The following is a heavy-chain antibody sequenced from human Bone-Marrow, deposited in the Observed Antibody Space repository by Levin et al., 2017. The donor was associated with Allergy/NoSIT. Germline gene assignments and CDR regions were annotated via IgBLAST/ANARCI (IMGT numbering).Heavy chain of an antibody. V-gene: IGHV4-30-4*01. CDR3: VRDVGGTGTDYPFDA. CDR1: GASISSRDYY. CDR2: IYNTGST. Sequence: SQTLSFTCTVSGASISSRDYYWSWIRQPPGKGLEWIGYIYNTGSTYYNPSLKNRVNISLDTSMNQFSLRLFSVTAADTAVYYCVRDVGGTGTDYPFDAWGQGTLVTVSS. D-gene: IGHD2-21*02. J-gene: IGHJ4*02.